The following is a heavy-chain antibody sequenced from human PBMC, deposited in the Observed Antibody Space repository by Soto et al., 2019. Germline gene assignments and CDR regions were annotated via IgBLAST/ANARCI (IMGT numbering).Heavy chain of an antibody. V-gene: IGHV1-69*13. J-gene: IGHJ6*02. CDR2: IIPIFGTA. Sequence: SVKVSCKXSGGAFSSYAISWVRQAPGQGLEWMGGIIPIFGTANYAQKFQGRVTITADESTSTAYMELSSLRSEDTAVYYCARAGDSSSPDVSYYYGMDVWGQGTTVTVSS. CDR3: ARAGDSSSPDVSYYYGMDV. CDR1: GGAFSSYA. D-gene: IGHD6-6*01.